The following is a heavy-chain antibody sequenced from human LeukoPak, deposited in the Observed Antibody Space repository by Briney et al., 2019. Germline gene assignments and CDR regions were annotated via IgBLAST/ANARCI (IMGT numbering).Heavy chain of an antibody. V-gene: IGHV5-51*01. CDR3: ARRQCSGGSCYYFAS. Sequence: GESLKISCKGFGYNVSNYWIGWVRQMPGKGLEWMGIIHPGDSSTRYSPSLQGQVTILSDKSINTAYLQWSSLKASDTAMYYCARRQCSGGSCYYFASGGQGTLVTVPS. D-gene: IGHD2-15*01. CDR2: IHPGDSST. J-gene: IGHJ4*02. CDR1: GYNVSNYW.